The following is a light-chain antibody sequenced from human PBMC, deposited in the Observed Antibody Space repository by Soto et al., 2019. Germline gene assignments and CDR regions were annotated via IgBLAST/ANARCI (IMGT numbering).Light chain of an antibody. J-gene: IGKJ2*01. Sequence: DIQMTQSPSTLSASVGDRVTITCRASQSISSWLAWYQRRPGKAPKLLIHKASNLESGVPSRFSGSGSGTEFTLTISSLQPDDYATYYCQQYHTYPYTFGQGTKVDIK. CDR3: QQYHTYPYT. V-gene: IGKV1-5*03. CDR2: KAS. CDR1: QSISSW.